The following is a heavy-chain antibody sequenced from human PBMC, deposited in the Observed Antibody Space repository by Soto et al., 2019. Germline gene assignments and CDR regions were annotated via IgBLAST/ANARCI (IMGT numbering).Heavy chain of an antibody. J-gene: IGHJ4*02. D-gene: IGHD2-15*01. Sequence: PSETLSLTCAVYGGSFSGYYWSWIRQPPGKGLEWIGEINHSGSTNYNPSPKSRVTISVDTSKNQFSLKLSSVTAADTAVYYCARDLGYCSGGSCSDYWGQGTLVTVSS. CDR1: GGSFSGYY. CDR2: INHSGST. CDR3: ARDLGYCSGGSCSDY. V-gene: IGHV4-34*01.